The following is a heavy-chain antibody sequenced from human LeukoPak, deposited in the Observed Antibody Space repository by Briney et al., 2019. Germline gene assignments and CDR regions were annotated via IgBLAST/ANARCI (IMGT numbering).Heavy chain of an antibody. J-gene: IGHJ1*01. CDR3: AKDRGYYYDSSGYPPRQREYFQH. D-gene: IGHD3-22*01. CDR1: GFTFNNYA. V-gene: IGHV3-23*01. CDR2: ISGSGGST. Sequence: GGSLRLSCAASGFTFNNYAMSWVRQAPGKGLEWVSAISGSGGSTYYADSVKGRFTISRDNSKNTLYLQMNSLRAEDTAAYYCAKDRGYYYDSSGYPPRQREYFQHWGQGTLVTVSS.